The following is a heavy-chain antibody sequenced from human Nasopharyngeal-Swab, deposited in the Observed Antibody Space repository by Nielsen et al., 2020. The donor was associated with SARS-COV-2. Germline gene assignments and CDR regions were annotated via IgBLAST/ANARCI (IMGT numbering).Heavy chain of an antibody. J-gene: IGHJ4*02. CDR3: ARDLPFSYGYNKNPRDY. Sequence: GGSLRLSCEVPGFSVSYNYMSWVRQAPGKGLEWVAVIYSRGETHYTDSVRGRFTISRDNSKNMVNLQLNSLRAEDTAVYYCARDLPFSYGYNKNPRDYWGQGTLVTVSS. CDR1: GFSVSYNY. V-gene: IGHV3-53*01. D-gene: IGHD5-24*01. CDR2: IYSRGET.